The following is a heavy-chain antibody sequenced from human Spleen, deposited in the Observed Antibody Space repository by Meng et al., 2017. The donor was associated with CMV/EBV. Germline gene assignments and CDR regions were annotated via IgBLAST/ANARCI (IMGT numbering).Heavy chain of an antibody. J-gene: IGHJ4*02. CDR2: INPSGGST. CDR3: ARDRHSYGSDFDY. Sequence: CKASGYTFTTYYMHWVRQAPGQGLEWIGIINPSGGSTNYAQKFQGRVTMTRDTSTSTVYMALSSLRSEDTAVYYCARDRHSYGSDFDYWGQGTLVTVSS. D-gene: IGHD5-18*01. V-gene: IGHV1-46*01. CDR1: GYTFTTYY.